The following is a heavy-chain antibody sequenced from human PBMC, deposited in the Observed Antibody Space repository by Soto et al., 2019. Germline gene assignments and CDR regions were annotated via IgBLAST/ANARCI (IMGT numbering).Heavy chain of an antibody. V-gene: IGHV3-7*03. CDR1: GFILTSYW. Sequence: LRLSCAAFGFILTSYWMTWVRQAPGKGLEWVAIIKQDGSEKYYADSVKGRSTISRDSAKNSLNLQMNSLRAEDTAVYYCARDSTYCGDDCYTGWAFDYWGQGILVTVSS. D-gene: IGHD2-21*02. CDR3: ARDSTYCGDDCYTGWAFDY. J-gene: IGHJ4*02. CDR2: IKQDGSEK.